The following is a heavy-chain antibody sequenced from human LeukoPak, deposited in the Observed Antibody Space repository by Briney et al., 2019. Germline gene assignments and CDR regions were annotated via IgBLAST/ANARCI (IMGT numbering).Heavy chain of an antibody. CDR3: ARDVAAAGRTFDP. CDR2: INHSGST. J-gene: IGHJ5*02. V-gene: IGHV4-34*01. D-gene: IGHD6-13*01. Sequence: PSETLSLTCAVYGGSFSGHYWSWIRQPPGKGLEWIGEINHSGSTNYNPSLKSRVTISVDTSKNQFSLKLSSVTAADTAVYYCARDVAAAGRTFDPWGQGTLVTVSS. CDR1: GGSFSGHY.